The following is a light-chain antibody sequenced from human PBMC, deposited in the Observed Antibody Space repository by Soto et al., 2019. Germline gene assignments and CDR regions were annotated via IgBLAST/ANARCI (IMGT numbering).Light chain of an antibody. CDR2: KSS. CDR3: QQYNSYWT. J-gene: IGKJ1*01. CDR1: QSIRNW. Sequence: DIQMTQTPSTLSASVGDRVSITCRASQSIRNWLAWYQQKPGKAPKLLIYKSSSLDSGVPSRFSGSGSGTEYTLTISSLQPDDFATYYCQQYNSYWTFGQGTKVEIK. V-gene: IGKV1-5*03.